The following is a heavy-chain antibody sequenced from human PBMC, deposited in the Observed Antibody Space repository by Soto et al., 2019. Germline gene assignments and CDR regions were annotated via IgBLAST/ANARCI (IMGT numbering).Heavy chain of an antibody. CDR1: VVFISSFY. CDR3: GGTRGYCRGGSCPTVVDY. V-gene: IGHV4-59*01. CDR2: IYYSRTT. D-gene: IGHD2-15*01. Sequence: PPDTPTLTRADSVVFISSFYFSLIRSPPSKGLEWIGYIYYSRTTNYNPSLKSRVTISLDTSKNQFSLKLSSVTAAETAVYYCGGTRGYCRGGSCPTVVDYWGQGTLVTVSS. J-gene: IGHJ4*02.